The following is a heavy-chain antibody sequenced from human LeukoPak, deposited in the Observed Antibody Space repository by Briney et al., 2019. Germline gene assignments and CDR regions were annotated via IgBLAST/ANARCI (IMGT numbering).Heavy chain of an antibody. CDR1: GGSISSSSYY. V-gene: IGHV4-61*02. D-gene: IGHD6-13*01. J-gene: IGHJ4*02. CDR3: AREASSSWTDFDY. Sequence: SETLSLTCTVSGGSISSSSYYWGWIRQPAGKGLEWIGRIYTSGSTNYNPSLKSRVTMSVDTSKNQFSLKLSSVTAADTAVYYCAREASSSWTDFDYWGQGTLVTVSS. CDR2: IYTSGST.